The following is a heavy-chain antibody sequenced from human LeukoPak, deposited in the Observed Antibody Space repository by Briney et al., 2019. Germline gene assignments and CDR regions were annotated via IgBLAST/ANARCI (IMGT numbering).Heavy chain of an antibody. J-gene: IGHJ4*02. CDR3: AKDREGGSTAQDY. CDR1: GFILSSYG. Sequence: GGSLRLSCAASGFILSSYGMHWVRQAPGKGLEWVAVISNDGSQKYLADSVKGRFTTSRDDSKNTLYLQMNSLRAEDTALYYCAKDREGGSTAQDYWGQGTPVTVSS. V-gene: IGHV3-30*18. D-gene: IGHD2-15*01. CDR2: ISNDGSQK.